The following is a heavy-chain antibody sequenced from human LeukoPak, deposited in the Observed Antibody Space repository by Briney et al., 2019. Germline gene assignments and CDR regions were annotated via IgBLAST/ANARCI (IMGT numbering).Heavy chain of an antibody. J-gene: IGHJ4*02. CDR3: ARGNYGSGSYYVVYSDY. CDR2: IYQSGNT. CDR1: GDSIRNFY. D-gene: IGHD3-10*01. V-gene: IGHV4-59*01. Sequence: PSETLTLTCTVSGDSIRNFYRNWIRQSPEKGLEWIGYIYQSGNTNYNPSLKSRLTMSIDTSKHQFSLILNSMTAADTAVYYCARGNYGSGSYYVVYSDYWGQGTLVTVSS.